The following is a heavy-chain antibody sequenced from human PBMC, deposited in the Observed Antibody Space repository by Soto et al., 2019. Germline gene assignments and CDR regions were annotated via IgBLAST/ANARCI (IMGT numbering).Heavy chain of an antibody. J-gene: IGHJ6*01. V-gene: IGHV4-59*08. D-gene: IGHD2-15*01. CDR1: SGPDRSNN. Sequence: QVQLQQSGPRLVKPSETLSLTCTVSSGPDRSNNWGWIRQPPGRGLEWIGYVYYTGDTAYNPSLRIMVSRASDTSTNDICLTLSSVTASDTAVYYCVRRVIDSLHGLVDVWGPGNTVSVSS. CDR3: VRRVIDSLHGLVDV. CDR2: VYYTGDT.